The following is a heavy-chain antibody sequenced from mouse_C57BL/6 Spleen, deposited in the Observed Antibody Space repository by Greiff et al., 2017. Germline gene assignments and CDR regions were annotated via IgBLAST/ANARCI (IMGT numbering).Heavy chain of an antibody. Sequence: DVHLVESGGGLVKPGGSLKLSCAASGFTFSDYGMHWVRQAPEKGLEWVAYISSGSSTIYYADTVKGRFTISRDNAKNTLFLQMTSLRSEDTAMYYCAIDYSNHFDYWGQGTTRTVSS. D-gene: IGHD2-5*01. J-gene: IGHJ2*01. CDR1: GFTFSDYG. CDR2: ISSGSSTI. V-gene: IGHV5-17*01. CDR3: AIDYSNHFDY.